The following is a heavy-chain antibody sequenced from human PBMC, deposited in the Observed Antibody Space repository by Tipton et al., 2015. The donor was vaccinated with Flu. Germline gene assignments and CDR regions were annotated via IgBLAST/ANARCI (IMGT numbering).Heavy chain of an antibody. D-gene: IGHD3-10*01. V-gene: IGHV3-73*01. Sequence: GSLRLSCAASGFTFSGSAMHWVRQASGKGLEWVDRIRSKANSYATAYAASVKGRFTISRDDSKNTAYLQMNSLKTEDTAVYYCTRLSPPRRTGDVGSVGPGIDYWGQGTLVTVSS. J-gene: IGHJ4*02. CDR3: TRLSPPRRTGDVGSVGPGIDY. CDR1: GFTFSGSA. CDR2: IRSKANSYAT.